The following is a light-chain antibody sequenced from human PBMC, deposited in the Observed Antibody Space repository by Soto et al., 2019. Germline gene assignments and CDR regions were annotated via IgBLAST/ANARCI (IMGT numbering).Light chain of an antibody. CDR1: SSDIGSYNL. CDR2: EGT. Sequence: QSALTQPASVSGSPGQSITISCTGTSSDIGSYNLVSWNQQLPGKAPKLMIYEGTERPSGVSSRFSGSKSGNRASLTISGLQAEDEADYYCCSYAGFAPAVFGGGTKLTVL. CDR3: CSYAGFAPAV. J-gene: IGLJ2*01. V-gene: IGLV2-23*01.